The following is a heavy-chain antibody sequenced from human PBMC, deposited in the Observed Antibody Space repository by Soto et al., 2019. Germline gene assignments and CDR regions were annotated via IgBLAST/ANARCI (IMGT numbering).Heavy chain of an antibody. J-gene: IGHJ4*02. V-gene: IGHV3-7*01. CDR2: MKQDGGDK. CDR1: GFTFSSYW. Sequence: EAQLMESGGGLVQPGGSLRLSCAASGFTFSSYWMSWVRQAPGKGLEWVANMKQDGGDKYYVDSVKGRFIISRDNAKNSLYLQMDSLRAEDTAVYYCARVAGLAGHVWGQGTLVTVSS. CDR3: ARVAGLAGHV. D-gene: IGHD6-19*01.